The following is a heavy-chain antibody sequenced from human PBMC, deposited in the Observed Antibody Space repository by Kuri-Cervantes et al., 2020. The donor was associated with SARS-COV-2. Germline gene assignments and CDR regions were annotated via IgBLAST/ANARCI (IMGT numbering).Heavy chain of an antibody. CDR2: INAGNGNT. D-gene: IGHD2-8*01. CDR3: ATSSPMVYAIGWFDP. CDR1: GYTFTSYA. Sequence: ASVKVSCKASGYTFTSYAMHWVRQAPGQRLEWMGWINAGNGNTKYSQKFQGRVTITRDTSASTAYMELSSLRSEDTAVYYCATSSPMVYAIGWFDPWGQGTLVTVSS. V-gene: IGHV1-3*01. J-gene: IGHJ5*02.